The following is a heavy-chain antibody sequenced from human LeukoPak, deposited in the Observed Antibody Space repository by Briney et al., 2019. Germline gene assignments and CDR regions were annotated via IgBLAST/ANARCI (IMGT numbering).Heavy chain of an antibody. V-gene: IGHV1-58*01. CDR1: GFTVTSSA. J-gene: IGHJ4*02. Sequence: SVKVSCKASGFTVTSSAVQWVRQARGQRLEWIGWIVVGSGNTNYAQKFQERVTITRDMSTSTAYMELSSLRSEDTAVYYCATILTGYYFPDYWGQGTLVTVSS. CDR3: ATILTGYYFPDY. CDR2: IVVGSGNT. D-gene: IGHD3-9*01.